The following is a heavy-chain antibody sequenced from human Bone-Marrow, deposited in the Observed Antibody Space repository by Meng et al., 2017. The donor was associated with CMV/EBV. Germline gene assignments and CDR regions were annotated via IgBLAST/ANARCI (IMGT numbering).Heavy chain of an antibody. CDR1: GGSISSYY. Sequence: SETLSLTCTVSGGSISSYYWGWIRQPPGKGLEWIGSIYYSGSTYYNPSLKSRVTISVDTSKNQFSLKLRSVTAADTAVYYCVGTTVTSAYYYYGMDVWGQRTTVTVSS. CDR3: VGTTVTSAYYYYGMDV. CDR2: IYYSGST. D-gene: IGHD4-17*01. V-gene: IGHV4-39*07. J-gene: IGHJ6*02.